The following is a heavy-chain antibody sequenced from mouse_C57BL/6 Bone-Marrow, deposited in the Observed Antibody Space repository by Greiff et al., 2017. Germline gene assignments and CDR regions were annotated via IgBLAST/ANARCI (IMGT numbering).Heavy chain of an antibody. CDR1: GFTFSSYG. J-gene: IGHJ3*01. CDR3: ARRGFSWFAY. V-gene: IGHV5-6*02. CDR2: ISSGGSYT. Sequence: EVKVVESGGDLVKPGGSLKLSCEASGFTFSSYGMSWVRQTPDKRLEWVATISSGGSYTYYPDSVKGRFTISRDNAKNTLYLQMSSLKSEDTAMYYCARRGFSWFAYWGQGTLVTVSA.